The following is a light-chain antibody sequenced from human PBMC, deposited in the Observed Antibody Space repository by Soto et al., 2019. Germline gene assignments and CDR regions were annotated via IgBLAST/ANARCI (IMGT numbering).Light chain of an antibody. CDR1: STNIGRNT. Sequence: QSVLTQTPSASGTPGQRVSISCSGSSTNIGRNTVNWYQQVPGTTPKVLIYSNSQRPSGVPDRFSGSKSGTSASLAISGLQSDDEADYYCAAWDDSLNGVVFGGGTKLTVL. V-gene: IGLV1-44*01. CDR2: SNS. CDR3: AAWDDSLNGVV. J-gene: IGLJ2*01.